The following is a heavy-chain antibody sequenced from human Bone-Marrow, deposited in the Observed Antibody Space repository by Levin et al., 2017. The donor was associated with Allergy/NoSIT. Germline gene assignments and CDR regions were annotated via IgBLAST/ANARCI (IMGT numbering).Heavy chain of an antibody. CDR1: GYTFTSYY. CDR3: ASGPATILDY. D-gene: IGHD4-17*01. V-gene: IGHV1-46*03. CDR2: INPSGGST. J-gene: IGHJ4*02. Sequence: GESLKISCKASGYTFTSYYMHWVRQAPGQGLEWMGIINPSGGSTSYAQKFQGRVTMTRDTSTSTVYMELSSLRSEDTAVYYCASGPATILDYWGQGTLVTVSS.